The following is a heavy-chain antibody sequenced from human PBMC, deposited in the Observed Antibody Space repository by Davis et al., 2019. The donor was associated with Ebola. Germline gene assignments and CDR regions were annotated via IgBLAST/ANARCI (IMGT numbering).Heavy chain of an antibody. V-gene: IGHV3-23*01. J-gene: IGHJ6*02. CDR2: ISGSGGST. D-gene: IGHD1-26*01. Sequence: ESLSLACAVSGFSPSSYARSWGRQAPGKGMEWVLAISGSGGSTYYADSVKGRFTISRDNSKNTLYLQMNSLRAEDTAVYYCAKDGGEWELLEISDYYGVDVWGQGTTVTVSS. CDR3: AKDGGEWELLEISDYYGVDV. CDR1: GFSPSSYA.